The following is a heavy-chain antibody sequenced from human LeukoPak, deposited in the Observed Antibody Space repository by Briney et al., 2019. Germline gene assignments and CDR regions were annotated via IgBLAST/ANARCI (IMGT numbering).Heavy chain of an antibody. CDR2: IRSKAYGGTT. D-gene: IGHD2-15*01. J-gene: IGHJ6*01. CDR1: GFTLGDYA. V-gene: IGHV3-49*04. CDR3: TRDSRILDV. Sequence: PGGSLRLSCTASGFTLGDYAMSWVRQAPGKGGAWVGFIRSKAYGGTTKYGESVKGRFNISRDDFKSVAYLQMNSLRTEDTAVYYCTRDSRILDVWGEGTTVTVSS.